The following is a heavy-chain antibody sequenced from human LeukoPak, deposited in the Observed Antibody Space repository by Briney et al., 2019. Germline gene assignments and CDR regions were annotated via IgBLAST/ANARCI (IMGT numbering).Heavy chain of an antibody. Sequence: AQSMTLSCAASGFTFSSHGMHWVRQAPGKGLEWVAVIWYDGSKKYYADSVKGRFTISRDNSKNTLYLQMNSLRAEDTAVYYCARDPSHTIDYWGQGTLVTVSS. J-gene: IGHJ4*02. CDR2: IWYDGSKK. V-gene: IGHV3-33*01. CDR3: ARDPSHTIDY. CDR1: GFTFSSHG. D-gene: IGHD2-2*01.